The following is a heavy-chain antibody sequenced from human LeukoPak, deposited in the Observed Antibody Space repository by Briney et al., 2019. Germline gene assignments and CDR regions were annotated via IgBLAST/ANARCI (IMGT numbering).Heavy chain of an antibody. Sequence: SETLSLTCAVSGGSLNHYYWSWIRQPPGKGLEWIGQIYRLGRTNYSPSLKNRVTISIDTSKNQFSLKLTSVTAADSAVYDPTRPVDCSSTFCSRPFHSWGEGGLVTVSS. J-gene: IGHJ4*02. D-gene: IGHD2-2*01. CDR2: IYRLGRT. CDR3: TRPVDCSSTFCSRPFHS. V-gene: IGHV4-34*01. CDR1: GGSLNHYY.